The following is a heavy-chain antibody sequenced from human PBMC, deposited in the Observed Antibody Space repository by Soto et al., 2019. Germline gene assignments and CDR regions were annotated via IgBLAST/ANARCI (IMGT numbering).Heavy chain of an antibody. Sequence: GGSLRLSCAASGFTFSSYGMHWVRQAPGKGLEWVAVISYDGSNKYYADSVKGRFTISRDNSKNTLYLQMNSLSAEDTAVYYCAKVGGSGYDFFYYGMDVWGQGTTVTVSS. CDR2: ISYDGSNK. V-gene: IGHV3-30*18. CDR3: AKVGGSGYDFFYYGMDV. J-gene: IGHJ6*02. CDR1: GFTFSSYG. D-gene: IGHD5-12*01.